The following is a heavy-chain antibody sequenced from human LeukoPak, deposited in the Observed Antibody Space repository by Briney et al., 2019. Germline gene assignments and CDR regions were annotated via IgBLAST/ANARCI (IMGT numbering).Heavy chain of an antibody. Sequence: SETLSLTCAVYGGSFSGYYWSWIRQPPGKGLEWIGEINHSGGTNYNPSLKSRVTISVDTSKNQFSLKLSSVTAADTAVYYCARDLQALRGYYMDVWGKGTTVTVSS. CDR3: ARDLQALRGYYMDV. CDR1: GGSFSGYY. V-gene: IGHV4-34*01. J-gene: IGHJ6*03. CDR2: INHSGGT.